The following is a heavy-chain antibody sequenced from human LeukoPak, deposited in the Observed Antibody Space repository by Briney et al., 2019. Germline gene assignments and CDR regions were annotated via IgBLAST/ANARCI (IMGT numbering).Heavy chain of an antibody. Sequence: GGSLRLSCAASGFTFSSYSMNWVRQALGKGLEWVSSISSSSGYIYYADSVKGRFTISRDNAKNSLYLQMNSLRAEDTAVYYCAELGITMIGGVWGKGTTVTISS. D-gene: IGHD3-10*02. CDR3: AELGITMIGGV. V-gene: IGHV3-21*01. CDR1: GFTFSSYS. CDR2: ISSSSGYI. J-gene: IGHJ6*04.